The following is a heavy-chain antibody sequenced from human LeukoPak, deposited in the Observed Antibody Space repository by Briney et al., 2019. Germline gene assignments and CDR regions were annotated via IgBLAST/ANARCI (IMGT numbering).Heavy chain of an antibody. CDR2: INPNSGGT. J-gene: IGHJ4*02. CDR1: GYTFTGYY. V-gene: IGHV1-2*02. D-gene: IGHD2-2*01. Sequence: ASVKVSCKASGYTFTGYYMHWVRQAPGQGLEWMGWINPNSGGTNYAQKFQGRVTMTRDTSISTAYMELSRLRSDDTAVYYCARRPPNIVVVPAAIAPHGDYWGQGTLVTVSS. CDR3: ARRPPNIVVVPAAIAPHGDY.